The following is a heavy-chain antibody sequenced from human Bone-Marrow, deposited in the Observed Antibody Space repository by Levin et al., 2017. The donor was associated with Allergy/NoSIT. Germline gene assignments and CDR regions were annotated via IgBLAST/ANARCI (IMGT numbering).Heavy chain of an antibody. V-gene: IGHV4-61*01. CDR3: AAGISGWSYDYVNFPYYANY. J-gene: IGHJ4*02. Sequence: PSETLSLTCSVSGGSVDSGNYYWTWLRKPPGKPLEWLGDIFYTGMTNQNPSLKSRATISTDASENKFPLRMTLVTAAETAVYYCAAGISGWSYDYVNFPYYANYWGQGILVTVSS. CDR1: GGSVDSGNYY. CDR2: IFYTGMT. D-gene: IGHD6-19*01.